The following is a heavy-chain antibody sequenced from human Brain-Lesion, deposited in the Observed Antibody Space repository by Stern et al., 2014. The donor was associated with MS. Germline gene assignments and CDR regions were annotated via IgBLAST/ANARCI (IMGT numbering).Heavy chain of an antibody. J-gene: IGHJ6*02. CDR2: INPNTGGT. D-gene: IGHD3-3*01. CDR3: ARDQRGITIFGVVTDYYYLGMDV. Sequence: QVQLGQSGAEVKKPGASVKVSCKTSGYIFTGYYIHWVRQAPGQGLEWMAWINPNTGGTTYAQKVQGRVTMSRDTSISTAYVELSSLTSDDTAVYYCARDQRGITIFGVVTDYYYLGMDVWGQGTTVTVSS. CDR1: GYIFTGYY. V-gene: IGHV1-2*02.